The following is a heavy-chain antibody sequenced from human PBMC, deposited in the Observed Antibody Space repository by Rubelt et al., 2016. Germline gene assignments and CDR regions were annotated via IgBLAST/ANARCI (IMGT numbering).Heavy chain of an antibody. Sequence: QVELQASGPGLVKPSQTLSLTCIVSGGSLSTDDYYWGWIRQHPGKGLEWIGYIYNSATTYYKPSLKSRVTIAVDASKNQLALGLISLTAADTAGDYCARDVRWSWHFDLWGRGTLVTVSS. D-gene: IGHD4-23*01. CDR2: IYNSATT. J-gene: IGHJ2*01. V-gene: IGHV4-30-4*08. CDR3: ARDVRWSWHFDL. CDR1: GGSLSTDDYY.